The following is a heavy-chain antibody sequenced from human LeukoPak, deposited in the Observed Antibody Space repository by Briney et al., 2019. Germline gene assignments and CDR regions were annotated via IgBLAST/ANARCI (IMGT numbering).Heavy chain of an antibody. CDR1: GGSISSYY. V-gene: IGHV4-4*07. D-gene: IGHD2-2*01. J-gene: IGHJ4*02. CDR2: IYTSGST. CDR3: ARDWGSSTSLSLDY. Sequence: SETLPLTCTVSGGSISSYYWSWIRQPAGKGLEWIGRIYTSGSTNYNPSLKSRVTMSVDTSKNQFSLKLSSVTAADTAVYYCARDWGSSTSLSLDYWGQGTLVTVSS.